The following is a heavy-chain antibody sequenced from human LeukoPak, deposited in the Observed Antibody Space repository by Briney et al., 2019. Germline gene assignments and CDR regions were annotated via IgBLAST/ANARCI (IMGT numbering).Heavy chain of an antibody. CDR3: ASLADYGSRSYHFDY. D-gene: IGHD3-10*01. Sequence: PSETLSLTCTVSGAFMSSYYWSWIRQPPGKGLEWIGYIYYSGRTNYNPSLKSRVTISVDTSKTQFSLKLDSVTAADTAVYYCASLADYGSRSYHFDYWGQGTLVTVSS. J-gene: IGHJ4*02. CDR1: GAFMSSYY. CDR2: IYYSGRT. V-gene: IGHV4-59*01.